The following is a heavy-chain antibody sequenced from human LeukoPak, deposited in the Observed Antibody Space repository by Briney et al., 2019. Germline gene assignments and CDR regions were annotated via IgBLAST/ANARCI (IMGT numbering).Heavy chain of an antibody. CDR1: GFTFSSYC. Sequence: GGSLRLSCAASGFTFSSYCRHWVRQAPGKGLVWVSRINSDGSTISYADSVKGRFTISRENAKNTLYLQMNSLRGEDTAVYYSGTSESWSSFPWGQGTLVTVSS. J-gene: IGHJ5*02. V-gene: IGHV3-74*01. CDR2: INSDGSTI. CDR3: GTSESWSSFP. D-gene: IGHD1-26*01.